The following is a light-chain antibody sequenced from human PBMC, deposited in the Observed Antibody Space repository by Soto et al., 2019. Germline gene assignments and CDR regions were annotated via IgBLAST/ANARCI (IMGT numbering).Light chain of an antibody. J-gene: IGLJ2*01. CDR3: QSADSNDVV. CDR1: ALPKQY. Sequence: SYELTQPPSVSVSPGQTARITCSGDALPKQYAYWYQQKPGQAPVLVIYKDSERPSGIPERFSGSSSGTTVTLTISGVQAEDEADYYCQSADSNDVVFGGGTK. CDR2: KDS. V-gene: IGLV3-25*03.